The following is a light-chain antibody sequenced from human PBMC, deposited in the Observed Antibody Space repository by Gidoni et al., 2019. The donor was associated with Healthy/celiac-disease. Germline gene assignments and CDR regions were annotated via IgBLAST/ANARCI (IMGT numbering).Light chain of an antibody. CDR1: QSILYSSNNKNY. J-gene: IGKJ5*01. CDR2: WVS. V-gene: IGKV4-1*01. Sequence: DIVMTQSPDSLAVSLGERATINCKSSQSILYSSNNKNYLAWYQQKPGQPPKLLIYWVSTRESGVPDRFSGSGPGTDFTLTISSLQAEDVAVYYCQQYYGTPITFGQGTRLEIK. CDR3: QQYYGTPIT.